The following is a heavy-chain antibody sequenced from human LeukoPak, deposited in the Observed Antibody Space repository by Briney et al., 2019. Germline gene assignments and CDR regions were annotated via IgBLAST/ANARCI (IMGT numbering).Heavy chain of an antibody. CDR1: GGAISSDSYY. Sequence: SETLSLTCSVSGGAISSDSYYWGWIRQPPGKGLGWIASINYSGSTYYNPSLNSRATISVDTSKTQFSLRLSSVTAADTAVYYCARLSDFWGQGILVTVSS. V-gene: IGHV4-39*01. J-gene: IGHJ4*02. CDR3: ARLSDF. CDR2: INYSGST.